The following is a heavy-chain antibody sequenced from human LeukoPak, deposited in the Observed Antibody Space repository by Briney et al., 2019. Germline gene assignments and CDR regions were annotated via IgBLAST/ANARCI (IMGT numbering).Heavy chain of an antibody. CDR1: GFTFSNYS. Sequence: GGSLRLSCAASGFTFSNYSMNWVRQAPGKGLGWVSSISFSSSYKYYADSVKGRFTISRDNAKNSLYLQMNSLRAEDTAVYYCASWGRAAAGTPCWGQGTLVTVSS. V-gene: IGHV3-21*01. CDR3: ASWGRAAAGTPC. D-gene: IGHD6-13*01. J-gene: IGHJ4*02. CDR2: ISFSSSYK.